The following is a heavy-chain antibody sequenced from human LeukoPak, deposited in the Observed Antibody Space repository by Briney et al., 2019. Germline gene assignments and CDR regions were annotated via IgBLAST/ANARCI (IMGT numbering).Heavy chain of an antibody. Sequence: GGSLRLSCAASGFTFSSYSMNWVRQAPGKGLEWVSAISGSGGSTYYADSVKGRFTISRDNSKNTLYLQMNSLRAEDTAVYYCAKDSSGWYEYYFDYWGQGTLVTVSS. CDR2: ISGSGGST. D-gene: IGHD6-19*01. V-gene: IGHV3-23*01. CDR3: AKDSSGWYEYYFDY. J-gene: IGHJ4*02. CDR1: GFTFSSYS.